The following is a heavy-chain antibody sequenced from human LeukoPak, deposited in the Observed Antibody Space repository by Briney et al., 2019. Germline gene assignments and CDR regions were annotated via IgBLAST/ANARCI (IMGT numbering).Heavy chain of an antibody. CDR1: GFTFSTYE. CDR2: ISSSGSIK. CDR3: ASPWRSSGWYAFDI. V-gene: IGHV3-48*03. J-gene: IGHJ3*02. D-gene: IGHD6-19*01. Sequence: GGSLRLSCAASGFTFSTYEMNWVRQAPGKGLEWISFISSSGSIKYYADSLKGRFTISRDNAKNSLYLQMNSLRAEDTAVYYCASPWRSSGWYAFDIWGQGTMVTVSS.